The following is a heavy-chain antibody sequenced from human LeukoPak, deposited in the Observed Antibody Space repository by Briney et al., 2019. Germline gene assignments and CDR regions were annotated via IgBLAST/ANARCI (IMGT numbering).Heavy chain of an antibody. CDR3: ARNDYDSSGSNWFDP. D-gene: IGHD3-22*01. V-gene: IGHV1-2*02. CDR2: INPNSGGT. J-gene: IGHJ5*02. Sequence: ASVKVSCKAPGYTFTGYYMHWVRQAPGQGLEWMGWINPNSGGTNYAQKFQGRVTMTRDTSISTAYMELSRLRSDDTAVYYCARNDYDSSGSNWFDPWGQGTLVTVSS. CDR1: GYTFTGYY.